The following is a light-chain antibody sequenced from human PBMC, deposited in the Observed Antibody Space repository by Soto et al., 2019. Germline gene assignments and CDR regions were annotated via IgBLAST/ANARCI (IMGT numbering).Light chain of an antibody. CDR3: QQYGSSEII. CDR1: QSVSSY. V-gene: IGKV3-20*01. J-gene: IGKJ5*01. CDR2: DIS. Sequence: VLTQSPATLSLSPGERCTLSCSSSQSVSSYLAWYQQKPGQAPRLLIYDISSRATGIPDRFSGSVSGTDFTLTITRLEPEDFAVFYCQQYGSSEIIFGQGTRLEIK.